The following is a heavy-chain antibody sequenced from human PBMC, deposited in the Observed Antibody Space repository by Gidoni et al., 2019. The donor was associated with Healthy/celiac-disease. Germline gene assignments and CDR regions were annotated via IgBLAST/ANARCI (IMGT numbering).Heavy chain of an antibody. D-gene: IGHD3-22*01. CDR3: AATSDSSGYSGY. J-gene: IGHJ4*02. CDR2: IVVGSGNT. CDR1: GFTFPSPA. Sequence: QMQLVQSGPEVKKPGTSVKVSCKASGFTFPSPAVQWVRQARGQRLEWIGWIVVGSGNTNYAQKCQERVTSTRDMSTSTAYMELSSLRSEDTAVYYCAATSDSSGYSGYWGQGTLVTVSS. V-gene: IGHV1-58*01.